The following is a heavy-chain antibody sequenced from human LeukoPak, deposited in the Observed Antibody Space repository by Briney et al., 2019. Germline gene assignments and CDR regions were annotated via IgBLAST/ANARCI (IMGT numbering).Heavy chain of an antibody. CDR3: ARVRPRNSGSYSLDY. CDR2: IYTSGST. V-gene: IGHV4-4*07. J-gene: IGHJ4*02. Sequence: SETLSLTCTVSGGSISSYYWSWIRQPAGKGLEWIGRIYTSGSTNYNPSLKSRVTMSVDTSKNQFSLELSSVTAADTAVYYCARVRPRNSGSYSLDYWGQGTLVTVSS. CDR1: GGSISSYY. D-gene: IGHD1-26*01.